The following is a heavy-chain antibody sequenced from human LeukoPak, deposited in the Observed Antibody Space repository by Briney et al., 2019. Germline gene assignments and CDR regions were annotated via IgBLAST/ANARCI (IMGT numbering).Heavy chain of an antibody. CDR1: GFTFSSYG. V-gene: IGHV3-30*18. J-gene: IGHJ4*02. CDR2: ISYGGSNK. CDR3: AKGDNWGSDY. Sequence: GGSLRLSCAASGFTFSSYGMHWVRQAPGKGLEWVAVISYGGSNKYYADSVKGRFTISRDNSKNTLYLQMNSLRAEDTAVYYCAKGDNWGSDYWGQGTLVTVSS. D-gene: IGHD7-27*01.